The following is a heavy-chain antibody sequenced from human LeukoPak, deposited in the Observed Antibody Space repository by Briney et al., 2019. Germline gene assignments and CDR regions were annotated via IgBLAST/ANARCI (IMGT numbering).Heavy chain of an antibody. V-gene: IGHV3-49*04. CDR3: TRDGHPSKHVAGTLYYYYGMDV. J-gene: IGHJ6*04. Sequence: PGRSLRLSCTASGFTFGDYAMSWVRQAPGKGLEWVGFIRSKAYGGTTEYAASVKGRFTISRDDSKSIAYLQMNSLKTEDTAVYYCTRDGHPSKHVAGTLYYYYGMDVWGKGTTVTVSS. CDR2: IRSKAYGGTT. CDR1: GFTFGDYA. D-gene: IGHD6-19*01.